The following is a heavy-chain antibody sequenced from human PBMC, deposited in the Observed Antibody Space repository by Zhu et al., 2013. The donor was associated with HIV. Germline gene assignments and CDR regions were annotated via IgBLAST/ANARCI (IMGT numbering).Heavy chain of an antibody. J-gene: IGHJ6*03. CDR1: GGSISSSSYY. CDR2: IYYSGST. CDR3: AREVSSSWAYYMDV. Sequence: QVQLQESGPGLVKPSETLSLTCTVSGGSISSSSYYWGWIRQPPGKGLEWIGSIYYSGSTYYNPSLKSRVTISVDTSKNQFSLKLSSVTAADTAVYYCAREVSSSWAYYMDVWGKGDHGHRLL. D-gene: IGHD6-13*01. V-gene: IGHV4-39*07.